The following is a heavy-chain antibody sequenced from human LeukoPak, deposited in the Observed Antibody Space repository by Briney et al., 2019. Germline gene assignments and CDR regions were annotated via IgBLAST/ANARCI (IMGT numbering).Heavy chain of an antibody. V-gene: IGHV1-2*02. D-gene: IGHD3-10*01. J-gene: IGHJ3*02. CDR1: GYTFTSYD. CDR3: ARASSLLGAFDI. Sequence: GASVKVSCKASGYTFTSYDINWVRQATGQGLEWMGWMNPNSGGTNYAQKSQGRVTMTRDTSISTAYMELSRLRSDDTAVYYCARASSLLGAFDIWGQGTMVTVSS. CDR2: MNPNSGGT.